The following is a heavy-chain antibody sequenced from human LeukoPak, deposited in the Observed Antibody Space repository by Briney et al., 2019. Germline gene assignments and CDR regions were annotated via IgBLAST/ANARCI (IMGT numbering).Heavy chain of an antibody. Sequence: SETLSLTCTVSGGSISSSYWSWIRQPPGKGLEWIGYIYYSGTTNYNPSLKSRVTISVDTSKNQFSLRLSSVTAADTAVYYYASGRDGDQWDYWGQGTLVTVSS. D-gene: IGHD4-17*01. CDR3: ASGRDGDQWDY. CDR1: GGSISSSY. J-gene: IGHJ4*02. V-gene: IGHV4-59*01. CDR2: IYYSGTT.